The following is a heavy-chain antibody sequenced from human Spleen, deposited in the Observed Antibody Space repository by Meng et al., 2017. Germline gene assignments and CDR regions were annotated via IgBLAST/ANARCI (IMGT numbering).Heavy chain of an antibody. Sequence: QVQLRESGPALVKPSETLSLTCAVSGDSITNHNWWAWVRQPPGKGLEWIGEIHQRGSSAYTPSLKSRVSMSIDKSKNQFSLKLTSVTAADTAVHHCLRGSGGSVWGQGTLVTVSS. D-gene: IGHD3-10*01. V-gene: IGHV4-4*02. CDR1: GDSITNHNW. J-gene: IGHJ1*01. CDR3: LRGSGGSV. CDR2: IHQRGSS.